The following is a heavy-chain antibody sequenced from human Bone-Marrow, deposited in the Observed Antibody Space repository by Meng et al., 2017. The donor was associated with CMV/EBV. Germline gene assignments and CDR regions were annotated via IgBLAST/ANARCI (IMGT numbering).Heavy chain of an antibody. CDR3: VRDPPYHAFWSGYDRVDY. J-gene: IGHJ4*02. CDR2: ISGYDGKT. Sequence: ASVKVSCKASGYTFTTYGISWVRQAPGQGLEWMGWISGYDGKTKYAENVQDRVTMTTDISTTTAYMELRSLRSDDTAVYYCVRDPPYHAFWSGYDRVDYWGQGTLVTVSS. CDR1: GYTFTTYG. D-gene: IGHD3-3*01. V-gene: IGHV1-18*01.